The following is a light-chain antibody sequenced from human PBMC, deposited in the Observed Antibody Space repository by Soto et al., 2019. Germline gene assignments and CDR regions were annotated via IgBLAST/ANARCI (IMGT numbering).Light chain of an antibody. CDR1: SSDVGGYNY. CDR3: SSYTSSNTLV. J-gene: IGLJ2*01. V-gene: IGLV2-14*01. CDR2: EVS. Sequence: QSVLTQPASVSGSPGQSITISCTGTSSDVGGYNYVSWYQQHPGKAPKFMIYEVSVRPSGVSNRFSGSKSGNTASLTISGLQAEDEADYYCSSYTSSNTLVFGGGTKLTVL.